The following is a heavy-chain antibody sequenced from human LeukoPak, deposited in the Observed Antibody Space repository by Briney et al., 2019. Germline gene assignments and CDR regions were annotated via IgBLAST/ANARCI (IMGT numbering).Heavy chain of an antibody. V-gene: IGHV3-21*01. CDR1: GFTFSSYS. Sequence: GGSLRLSCAASGFTFSSYSMNWVRQAPGKGLEWVSSISSSSSYIYYADSVKGRFTISRDNAKNSLYLQMNNLRAEDTAVYYCARDMYYYDSSGFDYWGQGTLVTVSS. J-gene: IGHJ4*02. CDR3: ARDMYYYDSSGFDY. CDR2: ISSSSSYI. D-gene: IGHD3-22*01.